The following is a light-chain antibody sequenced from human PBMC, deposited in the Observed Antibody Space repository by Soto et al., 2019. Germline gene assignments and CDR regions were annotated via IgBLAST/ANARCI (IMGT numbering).Light chain of an antibody. J-gene: IGLJ3*02. CDR1: SSDVGGYNY. CDR3: AAWDDSLRGWV. Sequence: QSALTQPPSASGSPGQSVTISCTGTSSDVGGYNYVSWFQQHPGKAPKLIIHEVNQRPSGVPDRFSGSKSGNTASLTVSGLRSEDEADYYCAAWDDSLRGWVFGGGTQLTVL. CDR2: EVN. V-gene: IGLV2-8*01.